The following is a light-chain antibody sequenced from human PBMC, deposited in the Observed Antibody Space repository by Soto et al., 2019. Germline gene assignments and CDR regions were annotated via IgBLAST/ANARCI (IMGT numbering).Light chain of an antibody. V-gene: IGKV1-5*03. CDR1: QNVNSW. Sequence: DIQMTQSPSTLPPSEGARVTISCRASQNVNSWVAWHQQKPGKAPKLLIYKASSLESGVPSRFSGSGSGTEFTLTISSLQTDDFATYYCQQYNGHPLTFGGGTKVEIK. CDR3: QQYNGHPLT. J-gene: IGKJ4*01. CDR2: KAS.